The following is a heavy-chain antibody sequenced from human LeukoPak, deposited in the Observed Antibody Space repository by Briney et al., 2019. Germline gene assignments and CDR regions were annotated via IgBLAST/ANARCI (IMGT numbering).Heavy chain of an antibody. CDR3: ARTIKLRDSSGYWNY. CDR1: GYTFTGYY. V-gene: IGHV1-2*02. J-gene: IGHJ4*01. Sequence: ASEKVSCKASGYTFTGYYMHWVRQAPGQGLEWMGWINPNSGGTNYAQKFQGRVTMTRDTSVSTAYMELSRLRSDDTAVYYCARTIKLRDSSGYWNYWVQGTLVTVSS. D-gene: IGHD3-22*01. CDR2: INPNSGGT.